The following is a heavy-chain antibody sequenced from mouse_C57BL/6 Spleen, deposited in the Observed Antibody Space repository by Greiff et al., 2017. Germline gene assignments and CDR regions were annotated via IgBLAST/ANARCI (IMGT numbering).Heavy chain of an antibody. D-gene: IGHD3-1*01. CDR3: AREVWSGWAFDV. J-gene: IGHJ1*03. CDR2: IYPRDGST. Sequence: VQLQQSDAELVKPGASVTISCKVSGYTFPDHTIHWMKQRPEQGLEWIGYIYPRDGSTKYNEKFKGKATWTADKSSSTAYMQLNSLTSEDSAVDFCAREVWSGWAFDVWGTGTTVTVSS. V-gene: IGHV1-78*01. CDR1: GYTFPDHT.